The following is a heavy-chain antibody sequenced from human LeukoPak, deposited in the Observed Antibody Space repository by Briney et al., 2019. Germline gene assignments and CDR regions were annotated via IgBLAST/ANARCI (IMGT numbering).Heavy chain of an antibody. CDR3: ARIQSRIIAARPGNPAFDY. CDR2: ISAYNGNT. Sequence: ASVKVSCKASGYTFTSYGISWVRQAPGQGPEWMGWISAYNGNTNYAQKLQGRVTMTTDTSTSTAYMELRSLRSDDTAVYYCARIQSRIIAARPGNPAFDYWGRGTLVTVSS. D-gene: IGHD6-6*01. V-gene: IGHV1-18*01. CDR1: GYTFTSYG. J-gene: IGHJ4*02.